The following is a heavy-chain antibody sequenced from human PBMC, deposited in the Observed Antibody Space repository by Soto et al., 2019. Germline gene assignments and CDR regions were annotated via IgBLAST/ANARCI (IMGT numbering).Heavy chain of an antibody. J-gene: IGHJ3*02. CDR3: ARAAGLHNAFDI. V-gene: IGHV3-23*01. Sequence: EVQLLESGGGLVQPGESLRLSCVASGFTFSSYVMNWFRQVPGKGLEWVSAISESGGNTYYADSVKGRFTISRDDSKSTLYLQMNSLSAEDTAADHCARAAGLHNAFDIWGQGTLVTVSS. CDR1: GFTFSSYV. CDR2: ISESGGNT.